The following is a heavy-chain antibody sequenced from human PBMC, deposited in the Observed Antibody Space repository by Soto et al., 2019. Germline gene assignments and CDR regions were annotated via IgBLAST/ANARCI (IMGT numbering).Heavy chain of an antibody. CDR1: GGTLSSYS. J-gene: IGHJ4*02. CDR2: IIPIFGTA. Sequence: SVKVSRKAFGGTLSSYSISWVRQAPGQGLEWMGGIIPIFGTANYAQKFQGRVTITADESTSTAYMELSSLRSEDTAVYYCAREAPGALDYWGQGTLVTVSS. D-gene: IGHD3-10*01. CDR3: AREAPGALDY. V-gene: IGHV1-69*13.